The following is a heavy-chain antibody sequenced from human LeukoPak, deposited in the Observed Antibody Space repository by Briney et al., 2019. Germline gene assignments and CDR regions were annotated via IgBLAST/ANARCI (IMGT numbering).Heavy chain of an antibody. CDR2: INPSGGST. J-gene: IGHJ4*02. D-gene: IGHD4-17*01. V-gene: IGHV1-46*01. Sequence: GGSLRLSCAASGYTFTSYYMHWVRQAPGQGLEWMGIINPSGGSTSYAQKFQGRVTMTRDTSTSTVYMELSSLRSEDTAVYYCAREATVTAYAGGAFDYWGQGTLVTVSS. CDR1: GYTFTSYY. CDR3: AREATVTAYAGGAFDY.